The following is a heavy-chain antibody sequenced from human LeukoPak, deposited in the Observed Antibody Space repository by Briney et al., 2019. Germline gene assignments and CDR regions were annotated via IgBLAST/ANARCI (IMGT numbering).Heavy chain of an antibody. Sequence: SVKVSCKASGGTFSSYAISWVRQAPGQGLEWMGRIIPFLGIANYAQKFQGRVTITADKSTSTAYMELSSLRSEDTAVYYCASSDATYCSGGSCYSVDYWGQGTLVTVSS. CDR3: ASSDATYCSGGSCYSVDY. J-gene: IGHJ4*02. D-gene: IGHD2-15*01. CDR1: GGTFSSYA. CDR2: IIPFLGIA. V-gene: IGHV1-69*04.